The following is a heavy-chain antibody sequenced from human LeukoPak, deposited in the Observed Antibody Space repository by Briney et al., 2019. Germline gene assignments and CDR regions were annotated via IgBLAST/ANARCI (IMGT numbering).Heavy chain of an antibody. CDR1: GGSISGYY. D-gene: IGHD3-10*01. V-gene: IGHV4-4*07. CDR2: IFSSGKT. Sequence: PSDTLSLTRTVSGGSISGYYWNCLRQPAGKGLEWIGRIFSSGKTNYNPSLQSRVTMSVDTSKNHFSLKLTSVTAADTAVYYCVRGLYGSGDYWGQGTLVTVSS. J-gene: IGHJ4*02. CDR3: VRGLYGSGDY.